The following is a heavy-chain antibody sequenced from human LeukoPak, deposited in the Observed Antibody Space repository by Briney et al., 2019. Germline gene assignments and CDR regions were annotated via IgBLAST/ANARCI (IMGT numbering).Heavy chain of an antibody. D-gene: IGHD3-9*01. CDR1: GFTFSNYG. CDR2: IPYDGTNK. Sequence: PEGSLRLSCAPSGFTFSNYGMHWVRQAPGKGLEWVAFIPYDGTNKYYADSVKGRFTISRDNSKNTLDLQMNSLRAEDTAVYYCAKETGQYYFDYWGQGTLVTVSS. J-gene: IGHJ4*02. V-gene: IGHV3-30*02. CDR3: AKETGQYYFDY.